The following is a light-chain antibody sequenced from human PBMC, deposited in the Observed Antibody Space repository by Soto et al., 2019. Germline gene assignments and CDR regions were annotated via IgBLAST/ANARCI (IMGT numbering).Light chain of an antibody. V-gene: IGKV3-11*01. Sequence: EIVLTQSPATLSLSPGERVTLSCRASQSVSSYLAWYQQKPGQAPRLLIYDASNRATGIPARFSGSGSGTDFTLTISSLEPEDFAVYYCQQRSNWPPGWTFGQGTKVEIK. CDR2: DAS. CDR1: QSVSSY. J-gene: IGKJ1*01. CDR3: QQRSNWPPGWT.